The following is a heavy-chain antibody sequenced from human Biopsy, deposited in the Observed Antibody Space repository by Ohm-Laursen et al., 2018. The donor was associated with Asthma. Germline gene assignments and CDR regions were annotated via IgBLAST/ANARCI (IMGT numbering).Heavy chain of an antibody. Sequence: GESLKISCNASGYTFSDSWIGWVRQMPGEGLEWMGIIFAANSETKYSPSFQGQVTISADMSISTAFLQWSSLKASDTAIYYCARFIDGTFFVDYWGQGTLVTVSS. CDR3: ARFIDGTFFVDY. CDR2: IFAANSET. CDR1: GYTFSDSW. D-gene: IGHD2/OR15-2a*01. V-gene: IGHV5-51*01. J-gene: IGHJ4*02.